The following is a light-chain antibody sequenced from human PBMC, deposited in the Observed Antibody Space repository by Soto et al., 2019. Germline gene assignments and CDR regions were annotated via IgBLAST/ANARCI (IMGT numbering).Light chain of an antibody. Sequence: EIVMTQSPATLSVSPGERATLSCRASQSVSSNSAWYQQKPGQAPRLLIYGASTRATAIPARFSGSGSGTEFTLTISSQQSEDFAVYYCQQYNNWPVTFGQGTKVDIK. V-gene: IGKV3-15*01. J-gene: IGKJ1*01. CDR3: QQYNNWPVT. CDR1: QSVSSN. CDR2: GAS.